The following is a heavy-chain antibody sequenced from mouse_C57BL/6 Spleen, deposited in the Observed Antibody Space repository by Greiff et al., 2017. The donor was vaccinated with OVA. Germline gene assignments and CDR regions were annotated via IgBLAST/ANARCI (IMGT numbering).Heavy chain of an antibody. J-gene: IGHJ4*01. Sequence: VQLQQSGAELVRPGSSVKLSCKASGYTFTSYWMHWVKQRPIQGLEWIGNIDPSDSETHYNQKFKDKATLTVDKSSSTAYMQLSSLTSEDSAVYYCARMAAQATFYAMDYWGQGTSVTVSS. CDR2: IDPSDSET. V-gene: IGHV1-52*01. CDR1: GYTFTSYW. D-gene: IGHD3-2*02. CDR3: ARMAAQATFYAMDY.